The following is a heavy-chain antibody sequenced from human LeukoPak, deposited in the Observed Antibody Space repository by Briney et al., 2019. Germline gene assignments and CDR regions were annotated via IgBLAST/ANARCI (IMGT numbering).Heavy chain of an antibody. D-gene: IGHD1-1*01. Sequence: VRQAPGKGLEFVSVIGPIGVYTYYANSVKGRFTISRDNSKSTVSLQMGSLRDEDMAVYYCARSPPGRTNWNYYDYWGRGTLVTVXS. J-gene: IGHJ4*02. CDR3: ARSPPGRTNWNYYDY. CDR2: IGPIGVYT. V-gene: IGHV3-64*01.